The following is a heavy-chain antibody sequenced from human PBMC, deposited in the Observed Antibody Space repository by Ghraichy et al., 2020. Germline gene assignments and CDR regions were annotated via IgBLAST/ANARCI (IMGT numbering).Heavy chain of an antibody. D-gene: IGHD3-22*01. CDR2: IYYSGST. CDR3: ARGLYSSGYYYWYFDL. CDR1: GGSISSYY. Sequence: SETLSLTCTVSGGSISSYYWSWIRQPPGKGLEWIGYIYYSGSTNYNPSLKSRVTISVDTSKNQLSLKLSSVTAADTAVYYCARGLYSSGYYYWYFDLWGRGTLVTVSS. J-gene: IGHJ2*01. V-gene: IGHV4-59*01.